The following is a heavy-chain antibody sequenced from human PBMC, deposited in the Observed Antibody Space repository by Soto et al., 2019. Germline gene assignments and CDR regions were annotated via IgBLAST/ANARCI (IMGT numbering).Heavy chain of an antibody. J-gene: IGHJ6*03. D-gene: IGHD2-8*01. CDR1: GGSISSYY. V-gene: IGHV4-59*08. CDR2: IYYSGST. CDR3: ARNLYGYYYYMDV. Sequence: SETLSLTCTVSGGSISSYYWSWIRQPPGKGLEWIGYIYYSGSTNYNPSLKSRVTISVDTSKNQFSLKLSSVTAADTAVYYCARNLYGYYYYMDVWGKGTKVTVSS.